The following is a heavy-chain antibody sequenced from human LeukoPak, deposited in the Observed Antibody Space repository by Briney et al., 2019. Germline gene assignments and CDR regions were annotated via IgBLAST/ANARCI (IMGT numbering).Heavy chain of an antibody. D-gene: IGHD3-3*01. J-gene: IGHJ6*03. CDR3: ARDTPYDFWSGYSVYYYYYMDV. CDR1: GGSFSGYY. Sequence: SETLSLTCAVYGGSFSGYYWSWIRRPPGKGLEWIGEINHSGSTNYNPSLKSRVTISVDTSKNQFSLKLSSVTAADTAVYYCARDTPYDFWSGYSVYYYYYMDVWGKGTTVTVSS. CDR2: INHSGST. V-gene: IGHV4-34*01.